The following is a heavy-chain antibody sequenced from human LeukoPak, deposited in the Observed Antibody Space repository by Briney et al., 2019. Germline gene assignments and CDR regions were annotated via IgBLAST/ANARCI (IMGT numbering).Heavy chain of an antibody. CDR3: TRRRTSYYYDSSGGAFDI. V-gene: IGHV1-18*01. J-gene: IGHJ3*02. CDR2: ISAYNGNT. Sequence: ASVKVSCKASGYTFTNYGISWVRQAPGQGLEWMGWISAYNGNTNYAQKLQGRVTMTTDTSTSTAYMELMSLRSDDTAVYYCTRRRTSYYYDSSGGAFDIWGQGTMVTVSS. D-gene: IGHD3-22*01. CDR1: GYTFTNYG.